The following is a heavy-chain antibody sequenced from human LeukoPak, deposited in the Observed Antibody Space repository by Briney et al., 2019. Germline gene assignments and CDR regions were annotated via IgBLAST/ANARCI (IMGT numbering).Heavy chain of an antibody. V-gene: IGHV3-21*01. D-gene: IGHD4-17*01. CDR3: ARVRATVTPFDY. J-gene: IGHJ4*02. Sequence: PGGSLRRSCAASRFTFSSYSMSWVRQAPGKGLQWVSSITSSSSHIYYADPVKGRYTISRDNAKNSLYLQMNSLRAEDTAVYYCARVRATVTPFDYWGQGTLVTVSS. CDR2: ITSSSSHI. CDR1: RFTFSSYS.